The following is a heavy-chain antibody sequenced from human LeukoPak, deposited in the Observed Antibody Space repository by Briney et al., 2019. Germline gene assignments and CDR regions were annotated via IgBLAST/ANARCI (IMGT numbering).Heavy chain of an antibody. V-gene: IGHV3-7*01. CDR2: IKQDGSEK. Sequence: GGSLRLSCAASGLTFRSYWMSWVRQAPGKGLEWVANIKQDGSEKYYVDSVKGRFTISRDNAKSSLYLQMNSLRAEDTAVYYCARDGIVGATAFDNWGQGTLVTVSS. J-gene: IGHJ4*02. CDR1: GLTFRSYW. D-gene: IGHD1-26*01. CDR3: ARDGIVGATAFDN.